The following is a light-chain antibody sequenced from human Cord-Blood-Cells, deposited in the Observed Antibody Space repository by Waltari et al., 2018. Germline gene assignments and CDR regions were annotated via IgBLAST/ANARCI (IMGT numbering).Light chain of an antibody. CDR3: QQSYSTPPWT. J-gene: IGKJ1*01. CDR1: QSSSSY. Sequence: DIQMTQSPSSLSASVGDRVTITCRASQSSSSYLNWYQQKPGKAPKLLIYAASSLQSGVPSRFSGSGSGTDFTLTISSLQPEDFATYYCQQSYSTPPWTFGQWTKVEIK. CDR2: AAS. V-gene: IGKV1-39*01.